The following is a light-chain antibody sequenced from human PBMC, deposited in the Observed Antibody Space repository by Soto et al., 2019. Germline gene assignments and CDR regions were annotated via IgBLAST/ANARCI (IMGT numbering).Light chain of an antibody. CDR1: QSIRHF. CDR2: DAS. CDR3: QQRYNWPWT. Sequence: EIVLIQSPATLSLSPGERATLSCRASQSIRHFLGWYQQKPGQAPRLLIYDASNRATGIPPRFSGSGSGTDFTLTISSLEPEDFAVYFCQQRYNWPWTFGQGTKVDIK. V-gene: IGKV3-11*01. J-gene: IGKJ1*01.